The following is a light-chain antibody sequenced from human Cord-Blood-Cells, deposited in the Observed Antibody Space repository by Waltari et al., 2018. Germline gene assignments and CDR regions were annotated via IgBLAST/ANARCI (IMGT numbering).Light chain of an antibody. J-gene: IGKJ2*01. Sequence: DIQMTQSPSTLSASVGDRVTITCRASQSISSWLAWYQQKPGKAPKLLIYDASSLESVVPSRSSGSGSGTECTLTISSLQPDYFATYYCQQYNNYYTFGQGTKLEIK. CDR1: QSISSW. V-gene: IGKV1-5*01. CDR3: QQYNNYYT. CDR2: DAS.